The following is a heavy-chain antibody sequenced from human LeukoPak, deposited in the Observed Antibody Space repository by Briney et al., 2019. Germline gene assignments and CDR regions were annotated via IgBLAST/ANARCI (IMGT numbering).Heavy chain of an antibody. CDR3: AKDSLNDVLRYFDWLKYYYYYYMDV. J-gene: IGHJ6*03. CDR1: GFTFSSYA. D-gene: IGHD3-9*01. V-gene: IGHV3-23*01. CDR2: ISGSGGST. Sequence: PGGSLRLSCAASGFTFSSYAMSWVRQAPGKGLEWVSAISGSGGSTYYADSVKGRFTISRDNSKNTLYLQMNSLRAEDTAVYYCAKDSLNDVLRYFDWLKYYYYYYMDVWGKGTTVTISS.